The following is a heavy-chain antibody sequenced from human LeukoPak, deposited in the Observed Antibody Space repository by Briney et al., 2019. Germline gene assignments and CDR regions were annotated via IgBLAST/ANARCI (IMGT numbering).Heavy chain of an antibody. CDR2: FDPEDGET. J-gene: IGHJ4*02. V-gene: IGHV1-24*01. Sequence: ASVKVSCKVSGYTLTELSMHWVRQAPGKGLEWMGGFDPEDGETIYAQKFQGRVTMTEDTSTDTAYMEVSSLRSEDTAVYYCATVQYSGSRDGHYYFDYWGQGTLVTVSS. CDR1: GYTLTELS. CDR3: ATVQYSGSRDGHYYFDY. D-gene: IGHD1-26*01.